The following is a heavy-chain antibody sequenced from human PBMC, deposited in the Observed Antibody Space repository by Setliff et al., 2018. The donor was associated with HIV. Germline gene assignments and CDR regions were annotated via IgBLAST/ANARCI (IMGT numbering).Heavy chain of an antibody. Sequence: GGSLRLSCAASEFTFRTHAMSWVRQAPGKGLEWVSGISGSGGSTYYADSVKGRFTISRDNSKNTLFLRMNSLRADDTATYYCARIRGPPTYLLARSPYYYLDYWGQGTLVTVSS. V-gene: IGHV3-23*01. CDR2: ISGSGGST. J-gene: IGHJ4*02. CDR3: ARIRGPPTYLLARSPYYYLDY. D-gene: IGHD2-21*01. CDR1: EFTFRTHA.